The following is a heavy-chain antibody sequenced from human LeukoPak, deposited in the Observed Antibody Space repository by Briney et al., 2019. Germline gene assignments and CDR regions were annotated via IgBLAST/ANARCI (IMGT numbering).Heavy chain of an antibody. Sequence: GGSLRLSCSASGFTFSSYGMSWVRQAPGKGLEWVSAISGSGGSTYYADYVKGRFTISRDNSKNTLYLQMNSLRAEDTAVYYCAKVKGRYDDYGFDQWGQATLVTVSA. J-gene: IGHJ4*02. D-gene: IGHD4-17*01. V-gene: IGHV3-23*01. CDR2: ISGSGGST. CDR1: GFTFSSYG. CDR3: AKVKGRYDDYGFDQ.